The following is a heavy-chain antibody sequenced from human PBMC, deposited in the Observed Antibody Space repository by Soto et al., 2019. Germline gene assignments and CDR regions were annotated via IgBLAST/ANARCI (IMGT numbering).Heavy chain of an antibody. CDR3: AKLKRGSYYSFDY. J-gene: IGHJ4*02. CDR2: IGGSGGST. V-gene: IGHV3-23*01. Sequence: GGSLRLSCAASGFTFSSYAMSWVRQAPGKGLEWVSAIGGSGGSTYYADSVKGRFTISRDNSKNTLYLQMNSLRAEDTAVYYCAKLKRGSYYSFDYWGQGTLVTSPQ. CDR1: GFTFSSYA. D-gene: IGHD1-26*01.